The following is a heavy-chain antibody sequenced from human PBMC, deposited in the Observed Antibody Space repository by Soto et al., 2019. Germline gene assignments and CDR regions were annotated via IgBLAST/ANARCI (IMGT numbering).Heavy chain of an antibody. V-gene: IGHV4-30-4*01. CDR2: NYYSGYT. Sequence: QVQLQESGPGLVKPSQTLSLTCTVSGDSFSSADYKWSWIRQPPGKGLEWIGYNYYSGYTYNNPSLNSRVTMSVDTSKNQISLKLSSVTAADTAVYYCATSGDYVAFDYWGQGTMVTVS. D-gene: IGHD4-17*01. CDR1: GDSFSSADYK. J-gene: IGHJ4*02. CDR3: ATSGDYVAFDY.